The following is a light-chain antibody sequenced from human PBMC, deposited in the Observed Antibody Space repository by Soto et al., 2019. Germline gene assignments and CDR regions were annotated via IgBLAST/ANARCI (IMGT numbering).Light chain of an antibody. CDR3: QHYNSYSEA. CDR2: KAS. CDR1: QTISSW. V-gene: IGKV1-5*03. Sequence: IQMTPPLSTLSGSVRDRVTITGRASQTISSWLAWYQQKPGKAPKLLIYKASTLKSGVPSRFSGSGSGTEFTLTISSLQPDDFATYYCQHYNSYSEAFGQGTKVDIK. J-gene: IGKJ1*01.